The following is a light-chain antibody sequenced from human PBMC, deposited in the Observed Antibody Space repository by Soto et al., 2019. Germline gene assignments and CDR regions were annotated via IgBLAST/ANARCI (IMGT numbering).Light chain of an antibody. V-gene: IGLV6-57*03. CDR3: QSYDSSNYVV. Sequence: FMLTQPPSVSESPGKTVTISCTRSSGSIASNYVQWYQQRPGSAPTTVIYEDNQRPSGVPDRFSGSIDSSSNSASLTISGLKTEDEADYYCQSYDSSNYVVFGGGTKLTVL. CDR1: SGSIASNY. J-gene: IGLJ2*01. CDR2: EDN.